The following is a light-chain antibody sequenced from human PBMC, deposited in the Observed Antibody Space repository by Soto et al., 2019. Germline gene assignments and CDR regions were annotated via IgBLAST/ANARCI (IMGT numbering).Light chain of an antibody. Sequence: ETVMTHSPVTLSVSPGDIATLSCWASQSVSSNLAWYQQKPGQAPRLLIYAASTRATDIPARFSGSGSGSEFTLTISSLQSEDGATYYCQQYDKWPYTFGQGTRLEIK. CDR3: QQYDKWPYT. CDR2: AAS. CDR1: QSVSSN. J-gene: IGKJ5*01. V-gene: IGKV3-15*01.